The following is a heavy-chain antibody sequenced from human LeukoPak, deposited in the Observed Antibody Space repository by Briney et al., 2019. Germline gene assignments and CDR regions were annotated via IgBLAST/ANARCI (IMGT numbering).Heavy chain of an antibody. J-gene: IGHJ4*02. CDR2: ISSSGSTI. CDR1: GCTVSSNY. V-gene: IGHV3-11*01. Sequence: GGSLRLSCAASGCTVSSNYRSWIRQAPGKGLEWVSYISSSGSTIYYADSVKGRSTISRDNAKNSLYLQMNSLRAEDTAVYYCAREVRGRFDYWGQGTLVTVSS. CDR3: AREVRGRFDY. D-gene: IGHD3-10*01.